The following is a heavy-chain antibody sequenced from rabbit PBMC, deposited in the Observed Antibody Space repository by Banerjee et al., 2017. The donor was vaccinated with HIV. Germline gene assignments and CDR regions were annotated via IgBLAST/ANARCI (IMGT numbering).Heavy chain of an antibody. J-gene: IGHJ6*01. CDR3: ARSYNGDAGGGYYL. V-gene: IGHV1S40*01. D-gene: IGHD8-1*01. CDR2: IYAGSSGIT. Sequence: QSLEESGGDLVKPGASLTLTCTASGFSFSSSYWICWVRQAPGKGLEWIACIYAGSSGITDYASWAKGRFTISKTSSTTVTLQMTSLTAADTATYFCARSYNGDAGGGYYLWGPGTLVTVS. CDR1: GFSFSSSYW.